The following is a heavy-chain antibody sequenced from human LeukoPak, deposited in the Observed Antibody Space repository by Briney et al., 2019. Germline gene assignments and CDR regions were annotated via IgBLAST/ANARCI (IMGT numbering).Heavy chain of an antibody. CDR1: GYSISSGYY. CDR2: IYHSGST. J-gene: IGHJ4*02. V-gene: IGHV4-38-2*02. D-gene: IGHD5-24*01. Sequence: SETLSLTCTVSGYSISSGYYWGWIRQPPGKGLEWIGSIYHSGSTYYNPSLKSRVTISVDTSKNQFSLKLSSVTAADTAVYYCARHTIIRRDGYNPFDYWGQGTLVTVSS. CDR3: ARHTIIRRDGYNPFDY.